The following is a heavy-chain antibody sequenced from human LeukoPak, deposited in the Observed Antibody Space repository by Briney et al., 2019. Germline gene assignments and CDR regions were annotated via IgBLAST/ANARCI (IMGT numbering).Heavy chain of an antibody. Sequence: SQTLSLTCSVSGDSISRGGDYWTWIRQHPEKGLEWIGYISGSGSTYYSPSLRSRVTVSADTSKNQFSLKLTSVTAADTAVFYCARVPIIRGVIEDWGQGTLVSVSS. CDR2: ISGSGST. D-gene: IGHD3-10*01. J-gene: IGHJ4*02. V-gene: IGHV4-31*03. CDR1: GDSISRGGDY. CDR3: ARVPIIRGVIED.